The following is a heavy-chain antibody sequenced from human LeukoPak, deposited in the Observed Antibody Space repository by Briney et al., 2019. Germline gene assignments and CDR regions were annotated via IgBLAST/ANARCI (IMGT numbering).Heavy chain of an antibody. CDR2: IYPGDSET. V-gene: IGHV5-51*01. CDR1: GYSFISYW. CDR3: ARSSSFEY. J-gene: IGHJ4*02. Sequence: PGESLKISRKGSGYSFISYWIGWVRQMPGKGLEWLGSIYPGDSETRYSPSFQGQVTISADKSISTAYLQWSSLKASDTAMYYCARSSSFEYWGQGTLVTVSS.